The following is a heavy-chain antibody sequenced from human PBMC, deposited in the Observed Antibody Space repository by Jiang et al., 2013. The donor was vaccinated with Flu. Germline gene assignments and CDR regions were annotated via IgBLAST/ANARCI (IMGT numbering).Heavy chain of an antibody. CDR1: GGSITSSRYY. CDR3: ARHRVGGYDFVAYPDAFDV. CDR2: IYYNGTT. Sequence: GSGLVKPSETLSLTCTVSGGSITSSRYYWGWIRQPPGKGLEWIGNIYYNGTTYYNPSLKSRLTISVDTSKNQFSLKLNSVTAADTAVYYCARHRVGGYDFVAYPDAFDVWGQGTTVTVSS. J-gene: IGHJ3*01. V-gene: IGHV4-39*07. D-gene: IGHD5-12*01.